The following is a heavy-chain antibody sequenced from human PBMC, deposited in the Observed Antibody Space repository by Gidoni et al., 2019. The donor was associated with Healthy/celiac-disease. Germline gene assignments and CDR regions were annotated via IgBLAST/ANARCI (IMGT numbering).Heavy chain of an antibody. J-gene: IGHJ4*02. CDR3: AKVRGYYYLFDY. CDR2: ISGSGGST. D-gene: IGHD3-22*01. CDR1: GFTFSSYA. Sequence: EVQLLESGGGLVQPGGSLRLSCAASGFTFSSYAMIWVRQAPGKGLEWVSAISGSGGSTYYADSVKCRFTISRDNSKNTLYLQMNSLRAEDTAVYYCAKVRGYYYLFDYWGQGTLVTVSS. V-gene: IGHV3-23*01.